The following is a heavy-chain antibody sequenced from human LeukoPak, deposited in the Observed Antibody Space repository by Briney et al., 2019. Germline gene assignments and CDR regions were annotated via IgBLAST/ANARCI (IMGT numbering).Heavy chain of an antibody. J-gene: IGHJ6*02. D-gene: IGHD5-12*01. V-gene: IGHV4-34*01. Sequence: SETLSLTCAVYGGSFSGYYWSWIRQPPGKGLEWIGEINHSGSTNYNPSLKSRVTISVDTSKNQFSLKLSSVTAADTAVYYCARAFRGYDFYYYYGMDVWGQGTTVTVSS. CDR2: INHSGST. CDR3: ARAFRGYDFYYYYGMDV. CDR1: GGSFSGYY.